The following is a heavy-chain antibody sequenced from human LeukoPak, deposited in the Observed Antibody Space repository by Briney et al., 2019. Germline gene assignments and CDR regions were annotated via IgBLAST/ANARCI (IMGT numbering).Heavy chain of an antibody. J-gene: IGHJ4*02. CDR3: ANPTGDDGY. D-gene: IGHD7-27*01. V-gene: IGHV4-34*01. CDR2: INHSGST. Sequence: SETLSLTCTVSGGSISSYYWSWIRQPPGKGLEWIGEINHSGSTNYNPSLKSRVTISVDTSKNQFSLKLSSVTAADTAVYYCANPTGDDGYWGQGTLVTVSS. CDR1: GGSISSYY.